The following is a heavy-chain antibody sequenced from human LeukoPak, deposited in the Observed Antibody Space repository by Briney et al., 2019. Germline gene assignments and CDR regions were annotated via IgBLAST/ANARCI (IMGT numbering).Heavy chain of an antibody. D-gene: IGHD2-15*01. CDR3: ARRASVAATLDY. CDR2: INHSGST. CDR1: GGPFSGYY. J-gene: IGHJ4*02. Sequence: PSETLSLTCAVYGGPFSGYYWSWIRQPPGKGLEWIGDINHSGSTNYNPSLKSRVTMSVDTSKNQFSLKLSSVTAADTAVYYCARRASVAATLDYWGRGTLVTVSS. V-gene: IGHV4-34*01.